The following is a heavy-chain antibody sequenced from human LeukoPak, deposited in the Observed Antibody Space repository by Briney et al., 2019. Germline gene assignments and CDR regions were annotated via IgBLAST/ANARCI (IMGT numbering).Heavy chain of an antibody. J-gene: IGHJ4*02. Sequence: PGGSLRLSCAASGFTFSSYAMSWVRQAPGKGLEWVSAISGSGGSTYYADSVKGRFAISRDNSKNTLYLQMNSLRAEDTAVYYCAKATNWNYFYFDYWGQGTLVTVSS. CDR2: ISGSGGST. CDR1: GFTFSSYA. D-gene: IGHD1-7*01. V-gene: IGHV3-23*01. CDR3: AKATNWNYFYFDY.